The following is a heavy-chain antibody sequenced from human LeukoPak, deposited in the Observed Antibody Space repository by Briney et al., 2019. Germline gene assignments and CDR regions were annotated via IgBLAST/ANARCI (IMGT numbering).Heavy chain of an antibody. D-gene: IGHD1-26*01. V-gene: IGHV3-33*01. Sequence: PGGSLRLSCAASAFTFSRYGMHWVRQAPGKGLEWVAFIWYDGSNKHYADSVKGRFTISRDNAKNSLYLQMNSLRAEDTAVYYCARDHRYSGSFDAFDIWGQGTMVTVSS. CDR2: IWYDGSNK. CDR3: ARDHRYSGSFDAFDI. CDR1: AFTFSRYG. J-gene: IGHJ3*02.